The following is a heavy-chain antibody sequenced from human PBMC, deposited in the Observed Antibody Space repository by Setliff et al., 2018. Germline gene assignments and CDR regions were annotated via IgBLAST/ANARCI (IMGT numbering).Heavy chain of an antibody. CDR1: GYTFTSYG. CDR3: ARVVTDRQQLVLYYYYYYMDV. Sequence: ASVKVSCKASGYTFTSYGISWVRQAPGQGLEWMGWISAYNGNTDYAQKLQGRVTMTTDTSTSTAYMELRSLRSDDTAVYYCARVVTDRQQLVLYYYYYYMDVWGKGTTVTVPS. D-gene: IGHD6-13*01. CDR2: ISAYNGNT. V-gene: IGHV1-18*01. J-gene: IGHJ6*03.